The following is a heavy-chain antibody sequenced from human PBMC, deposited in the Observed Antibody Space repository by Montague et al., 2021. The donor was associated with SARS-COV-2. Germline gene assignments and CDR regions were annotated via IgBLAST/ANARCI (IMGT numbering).Heavy chain of an antibody. D-gene: IGHD3-3*01. CDR2: ISSSSSTI. J-gene: IGHJ4*02. V-gene: IGHV3-48*03. CDR3: ARSYVLRFLEWLPYFDY. CDR1: GFIFSSYD. Sequence: SRRLSCAASGFIFSSYDMHWVRQAPGKGLEWVSYISSSSSTIYYADSVKGRFTISRDNAKNSLYLQMNSLRAEDTAVYYCARSYVLRFLEWLPYFDYWGQGTLVTVSS.